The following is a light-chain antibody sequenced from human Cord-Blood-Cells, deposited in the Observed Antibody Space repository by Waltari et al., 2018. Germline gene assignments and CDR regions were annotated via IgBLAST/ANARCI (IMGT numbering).Light chain of an antibody. J-gene: IGLJ3*02. V-gene: IGLV4-69*01. CDR3: QTWGTGIPHWV. CDR2: LNSDGSH. CDR1: SGHSSYA. Sequence: QLVLTQSPSASASLGASVKLTCTLSSGHSSYAIAWHQQQPEKGPRYLMKLNSDGSHSKGAGIPDRFSGSSSGAERYLTISSLQSEDEADYYCQTWGTGIPHWVFGGGTKLTVL.